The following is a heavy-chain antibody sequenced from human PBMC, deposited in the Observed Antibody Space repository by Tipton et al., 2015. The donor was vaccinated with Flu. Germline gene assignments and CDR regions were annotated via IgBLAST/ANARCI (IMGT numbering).Heavy chain of an antibody. CDR1: GGSISDNY. Sequence: TLSLTCTVSGGSISDNYWTWIRQPPGGGLEHIGDIFYTGSTNYSPSLKSRLTISVDTSKKYFSLTLRSVTAADTAVYYCARVDGTRGMDVWGQGTTVTVS. CDR2: IFYTGST. D-gene: IGHD5-24*01. V-gene: IGHV4-59*01. J-gene: IGHJ6*02. CDR3: ARVDGTRGMDV.